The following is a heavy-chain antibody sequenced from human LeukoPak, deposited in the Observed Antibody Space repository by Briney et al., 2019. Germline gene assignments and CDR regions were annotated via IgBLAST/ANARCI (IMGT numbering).Heavy chain of an antibody. D-gene: IGHD3-22*01. CDR2: ISGSGGST. CDR3: AKAGNYYDSSGYSLHFDY. J-gene: IGHJ4*02. CDR1: GFTFSSYA. Sequence: PGGSLRLSCAASGFTFSSYAMSWVRQAPGKGLEWVSAISGSGGSTYYADSVKGRFTISRDNSKNTPYLQMNSLRAEDTAVYYCAKAGNYYDSSGYSLHFDYWGQGTLVTVSS. V-gene: IGHV3-23*01.